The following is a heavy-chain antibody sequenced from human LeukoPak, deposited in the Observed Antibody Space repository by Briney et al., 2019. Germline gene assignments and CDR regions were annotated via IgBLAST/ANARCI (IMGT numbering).Heavy chain of an antibody. V-gene: IGHV4-39*01. CDR3: ARQDFGSGILPGY. CDR1: GGSISSYY. D-gene: IGHD3-10*01. J-gene: IGHJ4*02. CDR2: VYYTGST. Sequence: PSETLSLTCTVSGGSISSYYWGWLRQPPGKGLEWIATVYYTGSTYYNPSLKSRVTISIDTSKSHFSLKLSSVTAADMAVYYCARQDFGSGILPGYWGQGTLVTVSS.